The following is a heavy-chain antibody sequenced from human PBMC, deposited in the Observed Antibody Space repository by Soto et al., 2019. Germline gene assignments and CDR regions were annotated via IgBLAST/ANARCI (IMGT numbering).Heavy chain of an antibody. CDR3: ARRLEEYGNYWFDP. Sequence: QLQLQESGPGLVKPSETSSLTCTVSGGSINSDTDYWAWIRQTPGKALEWIGSIYHSGSTYQNPSLKRRITMSVDKSKNQFSLRLTSVTAADAAVYYCARRLEEYGNYWFDPWGQGILVTVSS. CDR1: GGSINSDTDY. J-gene: IGHJ5*02. V-gene: IGHV4-39*01. D-gene: IGHD4-17*01. CDR2: IYHSGST.